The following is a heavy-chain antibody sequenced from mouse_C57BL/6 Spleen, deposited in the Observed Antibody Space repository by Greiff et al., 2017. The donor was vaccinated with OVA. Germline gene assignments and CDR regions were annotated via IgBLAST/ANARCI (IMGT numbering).Heavy chain of an antibody. V-gene: IGHV1-82*01. D-gene: IGHD1-1*01. Sequence: QVQLKESGPELVKPGASVKISCKASGYAFSSSWMNWVKQRPGKGLEWIGRIYPGDGDTNYNGKFKGKATLTADKSSSTAYMQLSSLTSEDSAVYFCAPTVVAFDYWGQGTTLTVSS. CDR3: APTVVAFDY. J-gene: IGHJ2*01. CDR1: GYAFSSSW. CDR2: IYPGDGDT.